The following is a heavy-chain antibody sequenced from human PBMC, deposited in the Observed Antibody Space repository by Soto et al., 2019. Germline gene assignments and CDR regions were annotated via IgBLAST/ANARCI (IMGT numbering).Heavy chain of an antibody. CDR2: VYSTGGV. CDR1: GDSIGRFY. V-gene: IGHV4-4*07. J-gene: IGHJ6*02. D-gene: IGHD6-19*01. Sequence: QLQLHESGPGLVKPSETLSLTCNVSGDSIGRFYWSWIRQSAGKGLEWIGRVYSTGGVTYNPALKGRVTISLDRSNNHVSLEMNSVTAADTAVYFCARDLSETGLDIWGRGTRVSVSS. CDR3: ARDLSETGLDI.